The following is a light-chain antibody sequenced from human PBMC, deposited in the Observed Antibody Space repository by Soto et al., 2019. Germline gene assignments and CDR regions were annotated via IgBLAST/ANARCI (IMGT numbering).Light chain of an antibody. CDR1: QGISSY. CDR2: AAS. CDR3: QQSYSTPH. Sequence: IQLTQSPSSLSASVGARVPITCRASQGISSYLAWYQQKPGKAPKLLIYAASSLQSGVPSRFSGSGSGTDFTLTISSLQPEDFATYYCQQSYSTPHFGGGTKVDIK. V-gene: IGKV1-39*01. J-gene: IGKJ4*01.